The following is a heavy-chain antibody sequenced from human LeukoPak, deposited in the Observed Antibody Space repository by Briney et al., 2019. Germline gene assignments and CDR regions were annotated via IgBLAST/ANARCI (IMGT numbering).Heavy chain of an antibody. CDR3: XXXXXXXXXXXXYYYYGMDV. CDR1: GYTFTGYY. CDR2: INPNSGGT. Sequence: ASVKVSCTASGYTFTGYYMHWVRQAPGQGLEWMGWINPNSGGTNYAQKFQGRVTMTRDTSISTAYMELSRLRSDDTAGYYCXXXXXXXXXXXXYYYYGMDVWGQGTTVTVSS. J-gene: IGHJ6*02. V-gene: IGHV1-2*02. D-gene: IGHD3-10*01.